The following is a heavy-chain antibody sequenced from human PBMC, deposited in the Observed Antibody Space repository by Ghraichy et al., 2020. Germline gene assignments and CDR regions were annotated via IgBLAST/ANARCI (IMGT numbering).Heavy chain of an antibody. V-gene: IGHV3-9*01. CDR1: GFTFDDYA. J-gene: IGHJ6*02. Sequence: LSLTCAASGFTFDDYAMHWVRQAPGKGLEWVSGISWNSGSIGYVDSVKGRFTISRDNAKNSLYLQMNSQRAEDTALYYCAKDIGRVVVRGVIILHYGMDVWGQGTTVTVSS. CDR3: AKDIGRVVVRGVIILHYGMDV. CDR2: ISWNSGSI. D-gene: IGHD3-10*01.